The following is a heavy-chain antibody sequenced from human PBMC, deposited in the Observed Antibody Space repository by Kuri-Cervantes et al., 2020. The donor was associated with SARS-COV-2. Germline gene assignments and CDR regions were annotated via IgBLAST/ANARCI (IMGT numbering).Heavy chain of an antibody. CDR2: IWYDGSNK. D-gene: IGHD3-10*01. CDR1: GFTFSSYG. J-gene: IGHJ5*02. CDR3: ARVVRGVSVHWFDP. V-gene: IGHV3-33*08. Sequence: GESLKISCAASGFTFSSYGMHWVRQAPGKGLEWVAVIWYDGSNKYYADSVKGRFTISRDNAKNSLYLQMNSLRAEDTAVYYCARVVRGVSVHWFDPWSQGTLVTVSS.